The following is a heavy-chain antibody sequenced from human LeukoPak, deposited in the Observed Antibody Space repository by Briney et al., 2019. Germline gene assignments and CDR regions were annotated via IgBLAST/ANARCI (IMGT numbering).Heavy chain of an antibody. J-gene: IGHJ4*02. CDR2: ITNSGSRM. CDR1: GFTFSDYY. V-gene: IGHV3-11*04. D-gene: IGHD3-22*01. Sequence: PGGSLRLSCAASGFTFSDYYMSWIRQAPGKGLEWVSYITNSGSRMYYTDSVKGRFTISRDNAKESLYLQMNSLRAEDTAVYYCTKEGGDYYDSSGYLDYWGRGTLVTVSS. CDR3: TKEGGDYYDSSGYLDY.